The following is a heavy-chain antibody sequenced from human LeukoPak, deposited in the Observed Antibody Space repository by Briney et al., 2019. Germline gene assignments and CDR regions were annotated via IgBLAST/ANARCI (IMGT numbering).Heavy chain of an antibody. D-gene: IGHD3-3*01. V-gene: IGHV1-2*02. J-gene: IGHJ5*02. CDR2: INPNSGGT. CDR1: GYTFTGYY. Sequence: ASVKVSCTASGYTFTGYYMHWMPQAPGQGLEWVGWINPNSGGTNYAQTFQGRVTITRNTSISTAYMELSSVRSEDTAVYYCARGPRFLGMGRANWFDPWGQGTLVTVSS. CDR3: ARGPRFLGMGRANWFDP.